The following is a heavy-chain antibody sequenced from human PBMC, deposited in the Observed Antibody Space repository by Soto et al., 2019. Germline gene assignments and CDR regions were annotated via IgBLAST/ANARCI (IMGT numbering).Heavy chain of an antibody. CDR2: ISSSSSYI. D-gene: IGHD3-22*01. J-gene: IGHJ4*02. V-gene: IGHV3-21*01. CDR1: GFTFSSYS. Sequence: GGSLRLSCAASGFTFSSYSMNWVRQAPGKGLEWVSSISSSSSYIYYADSVKGRFTISRDNAKNSLYLQMNSLRAEDTAVYYCARDSDSSGYYLYYFDYWGQGTLVTVSS. CDR3: ARDSDSSGYYLYYFDY.